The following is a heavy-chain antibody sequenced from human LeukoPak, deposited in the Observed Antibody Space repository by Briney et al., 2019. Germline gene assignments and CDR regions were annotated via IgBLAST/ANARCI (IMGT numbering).Heavy chain of an antibody. J-gene: IGHJ6*03. V-gene: IGHV3-30*01. CDR3: ARDAYYDFWGGYPRYYMDV. CDR1: GFTFSSYA. Sequence: PGGSLRLACAASGFTFSSYAMHWVRQAPGKGLEWVAVISYDGSNKYYADSVKGRFTISRDNSKNTLYLQMNSLRAEDTAVYYCARDAYYDFWGGYPRYYMDVWGKGTTVTVSS. D-gene: IGHD3-3*01. CDR2: ISYDGSNK.